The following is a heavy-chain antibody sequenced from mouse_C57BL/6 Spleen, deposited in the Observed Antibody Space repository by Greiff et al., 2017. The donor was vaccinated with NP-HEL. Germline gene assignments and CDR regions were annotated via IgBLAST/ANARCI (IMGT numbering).Heavy chain of an antibody. Sequence: EVQLQESGPGLVKPSQSLSLTCSVTGYSITSGYYWNWIRQFPGNKLEWMGYISYDGSNNYNPSLKNRISITRDTSKNQFFLKLNSVTTEDTATYYCARVYDYDDYYAMDYWGQGTSVTVSS. CDR3: ARVYDYDDYYAMDY. V-gene: IGHV3-6*01. D-gene: IGHD2-4*01. CDR1: GYSITSGYY. CDR2: ISYDGSN. J-gene: IGHJ4*01.